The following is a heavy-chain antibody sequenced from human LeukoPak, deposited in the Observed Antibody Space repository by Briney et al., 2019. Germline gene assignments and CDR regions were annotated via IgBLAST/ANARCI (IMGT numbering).Heavy chain of an antibody. CDR3: ARLKRDY. CDR1: GGSFSGYY. Sequence: SETLSLTCAVYGGSFSGYYWSWIRQPPGKWLEWIGEINHSGSTNYNPSLKSRVTISVDTSKNQFSLKLSSVTAADTAVYYCARLKRDYWGQGTLVTVSS. CDR2: INHSGST. J-gene: IGHJ4*02. V-gene: IGHV4-34*01.